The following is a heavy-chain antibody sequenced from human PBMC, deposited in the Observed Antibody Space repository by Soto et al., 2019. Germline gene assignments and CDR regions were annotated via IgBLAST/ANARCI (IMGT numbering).Heavy chain of an antibody. D-gene: IGHD2-2*01. CDR1: GITFSNAW. CDR2: IKSITDGGTT. Sequence: GGSLRLSCAASGITFSNAWMAWVRQAPGKGLEWVGRIKSITDGGTTDYAAPVKGRFTISRDDSKDTLYLQMNNLRTEDTAVYHCTTDSADIVVVPATFGMDVWGQGTTVTVSS. V-gene: IGHV3-15*01. CDR3: TTDSADIVVVPATFGMDV. J-gene: IGHJ6*02.